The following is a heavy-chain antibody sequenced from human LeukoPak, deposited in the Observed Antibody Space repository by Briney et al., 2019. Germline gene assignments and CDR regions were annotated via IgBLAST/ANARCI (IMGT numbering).Heavy chain of an antibody. D-gene: IGHD3-22*01. CDR2: IWYDGSNK. CDR3: ARDPPMYYYDEPGSRDAFDI. V-gene: IGHV3-33*01. J-gene: IGHJ3*02. Sequence: GRSLRLSCAASGLTFSRYGMHWVRQAPGKGLEWGAVIWYDGSNKYYAESVKGRFTISRDNSKNTLHLQMNSLRAEDTAVYYCARDPPMYYYDEPGSRDAFDIWGQGTMVTVSS. CDR1: GLTFSRYG.